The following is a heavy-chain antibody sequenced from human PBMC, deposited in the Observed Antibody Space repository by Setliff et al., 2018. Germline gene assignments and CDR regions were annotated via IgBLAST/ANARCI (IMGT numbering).Heavy chain of an antibody. CDR3: ARGRERDYNFWSGYYTYYYYGMDV. Sequence: SVKVSCKASGYTFTSYAMNWVRQAPGQGLEWMGGTTPIFTTANYAQKFQGRVTITRDTSASTAYMELSSLRSEDTAVYYCARGRERDYNFWSGYYTYYYYGMDVWGQGTTVTVSS. D-gene: IGHD3-3*01. V-gene: IGHV1-69*05. CDR1: GYTFTSYA. CDR2: TTPIFTTA. J-gene: IGHJ6*02.